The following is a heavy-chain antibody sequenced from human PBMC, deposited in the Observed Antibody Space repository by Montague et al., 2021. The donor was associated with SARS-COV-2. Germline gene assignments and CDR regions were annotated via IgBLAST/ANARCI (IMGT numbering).Heavy chain of an antibody. D-gene: IGHD4-23*01. CDR1: GASISTGSDY. V-gene: IGHV4-61*03. J-gene: IGHJ5*02. Sequence: SETLSLTCTVSGASISTGSDYWTWIRQRPGRGLEWIGNFYYSGGSTYNPSLKSRVTISADTSKNLFSLTLKSVTASDTAVYYCARDRGDIYGGNSAWFDPWGQGTLFTVSS. CDR3: ARDRGDIYGGNSAWFDP. CDR2: FYYSGGS.